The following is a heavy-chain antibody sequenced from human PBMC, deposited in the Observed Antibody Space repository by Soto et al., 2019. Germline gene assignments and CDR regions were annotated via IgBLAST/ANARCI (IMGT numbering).Heavy chain of an antibody. D-gene: IGHD6-25*01. CDR3: AKFFVETGSNSGWPWSFHY. CDR2: ISGSGGTT. CDR1: GFTFSNYA. J-gene: IGHJ4*02. V-gene: IGHV3-23*01. Sequence: EVQLLESGGGLVQPGRSLRLSCAASGFTFSNYAMSWVRQAPGQGLDWVSAISGSGGTTYYADSVKGRFTISRDNSKNTLFLQMNSLRAEDAAVYYCAKFFVETGSNSGWPWSFHYWAREPGSPSPQ.